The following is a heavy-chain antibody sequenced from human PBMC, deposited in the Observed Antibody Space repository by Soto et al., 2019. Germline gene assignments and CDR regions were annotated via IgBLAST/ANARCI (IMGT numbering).Heavy chain of an antibody. Sequence: QVQLQQWGAGLLKPSETLSLTCAVYGGSFSGYYWSWIRQPPGKGLEWIGEINHSGSTNYNPSLNSRVTISVDTSKNQFSLKLSSVTAADTAVYYCARGKGWYYYDSSGYSLRNSGSDIWGQGTMVTVSS. J-gene: IGHJ3*02. V-gene: IGHV4-34*01. CDR2: INHSGST. D-gene: IGHD3-22*01. CDR1: GGSFSGYY. CDR3: ARGKGWYYYDSSGYSLRNSGSDI.